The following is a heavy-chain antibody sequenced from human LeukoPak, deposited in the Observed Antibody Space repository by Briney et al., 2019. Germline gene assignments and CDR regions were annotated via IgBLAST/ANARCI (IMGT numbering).Heavy chain of an antibody. CDR2: ISGSGGST. Sequence: GGSLRLSCAASGFTFSSYAMSWVRQAPEKGLEWVSAISGSGGSTYYADSVEGRFTISRDNSKNTLYLQMNSLRAEDTAVYYCAKTDYYYDSSGYYYGLWGQGTMVTVSS. CDR3: AKTDYYYDSSGYYYGL. J-gene: IGHJ3*01. V-gene: IGHV3-23*01. D-gene: IGHD3-22*01. CDR1: GFTFSSYA.